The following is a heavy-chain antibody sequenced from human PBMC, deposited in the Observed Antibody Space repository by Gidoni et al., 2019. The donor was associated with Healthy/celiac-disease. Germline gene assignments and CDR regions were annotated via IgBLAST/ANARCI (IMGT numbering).Heavy chain of an antibody. D-gene: IGHD3-10*01. CDR1: GFTFSSYC. Sequence: EVQLVESGGVLVQPGGSLRLSCAASGFTFSSYCMSWVRQAPGKGLEWVANIKQDGSEKYYVDSVKGRFTISRDNAKNSLYLQMNSLRAEDTAVYYCARPWFGELRTPAYGMDVWGQGTTVTVSS. V-gene: IGHV3-7*03. CDR2: IKQDGSEK. CDR3: ARPWFGELRTPAYGMDV. J-gene: IGHJ6*02.